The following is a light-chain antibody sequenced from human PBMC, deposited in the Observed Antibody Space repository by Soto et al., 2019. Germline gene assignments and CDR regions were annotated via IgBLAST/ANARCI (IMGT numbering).Light chain of an antibody. J-gene: IGKJ4*01. CDR2: KIS. CDR3: MQATKFLS. V-gene: IGKV2-24*01. CDR1: QSPVHNDGHTY. Sequence: DIVLTQSPISSPVTLLQQASISCRYSQSPVHNDGHTYLSWLHQRPGQTPRLLMYKISNRFSGVQDRFSGSGAGTDFTLKISRVEAEDVGVYYCMQATKFLSFGGGTKVDIK.